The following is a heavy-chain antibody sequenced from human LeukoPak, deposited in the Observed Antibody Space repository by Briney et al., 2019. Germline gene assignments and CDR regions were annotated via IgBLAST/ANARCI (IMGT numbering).Heavy chain of an antibody. CDR3: ARAVPSYYGMDV. CDR1: GFTFSNYS. Sequence: PGGSLRLSCAASGFTFSNYSMNWVRQAPGKGLEWVSSISSSSSYIYYADSVKGRFTISRDNAKNSLYLQMNSLRAEDTAVYYCARAVPSYYGMDVWGQGTTVTVSS. J-gene: IGHJ6*02. V-gene: IGHV3-21*01. CDR2: ISSSSSYI. D-gene: IGHD2-2*01.